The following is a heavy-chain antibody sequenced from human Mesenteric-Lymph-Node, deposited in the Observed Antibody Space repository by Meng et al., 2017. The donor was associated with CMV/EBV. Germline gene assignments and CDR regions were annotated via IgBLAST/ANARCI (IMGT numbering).Heavy chain of an antibody. CDR3: ARHLIKGRSIGVDQLDTFDI. CDR2: IHLDDSDI. V-gene: IGHV5-51*01. J-gene: IGHJ3*02. D-gene: IGHD2-8*01. Sequence: GESLKISCKASGYSFTTYWLAWVRQVPGKGLEWMGAIHLDDSDIRYSPSFQGQVTISADKSVSTAYLRWSSLKASDTAMYYCARHLIKGRSIGVDQLDTFDIWGQGTVVTVSS. CDR1: GYSFTTYW.